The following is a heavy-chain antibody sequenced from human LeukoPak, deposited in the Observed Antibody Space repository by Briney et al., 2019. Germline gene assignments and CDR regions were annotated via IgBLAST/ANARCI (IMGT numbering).Heavy chain of an antibody. J-gene: IGHJ4*02. CDR1: GGSISSSSYY. D-gene: IGHD6-19*01. Sequence: PSETLSLTCTVSGGSISSSSYYWGWIRQPPGKGLEWIGSIYYSGSTNYNPSLKSRVTISVDTSKNQFSLKLSSVTAADTAVYYCARAVYSSGWYGAWDYWGQGTLVTVSS. CDR2: IYYSGST. CDR3: ARAVYSSGWYGAWDY. V-gene: IGHV4-39*07.